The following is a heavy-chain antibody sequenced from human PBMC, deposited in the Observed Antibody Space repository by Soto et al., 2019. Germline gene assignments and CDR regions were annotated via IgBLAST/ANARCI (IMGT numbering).Heavy chain of an antibody. Sequence: SVKVSFKASGGTFSSYAISWVRHAPGQGLEWMGGIIPIFGTANYAQKFQGRVTITADESTSTAYMGLSSLRSEDTAVYYCARGRIFRGYYYYGMDVWGQGTTVTVSS. CDR2: IIPIFGTA. CDR1: GGTFSSYA. CDR3: ARGRIFRGYYYYGMDV. D-gene: IGHD3-3*02. J-gene: IGHJ6*02. V-gene: IGHV1-69*13.